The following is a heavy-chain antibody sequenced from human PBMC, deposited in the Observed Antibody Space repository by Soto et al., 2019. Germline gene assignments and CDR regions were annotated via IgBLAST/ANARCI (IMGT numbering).Heavy chain of an antibody. CDR2: INHSGST. Sequence: PSETLSHTCAVYGGSFIGYYGSWIRQPPGKGLEWIGEINHSGSTNYNPSLKSRVTISVDTSKNQFSLKLSSVTAADTAVYYCARAAARRRDADSGWFDPWGQGTLVTVPQ. CDR3: ARAAARRRDADSGWFDP. V-gene: IGHV4-34*01. D-gene: IGHD6-6*01. CDR1: GGSFIGYY. J-gene: IGHJ5*02.